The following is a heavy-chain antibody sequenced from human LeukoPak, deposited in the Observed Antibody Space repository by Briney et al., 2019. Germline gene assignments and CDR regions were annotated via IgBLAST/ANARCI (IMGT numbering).Heavy chain of an antibody. J-gene: IGHJ4*02. V-gene: IGHV4-4*02. Sequence: PSGTLSLTCGVSGGSIDITNYWSWVRQAPGKGLEGIGEISHDGATNYNPSLRSGVAMSLDRANNQFSLRLTSVTAADTAVYFCSRENGAFSPFGYWGQGTLVTVLS. CDR3: SRENGAFSPFGY. CDR2: ISHDGAT. CDR1: GGSIDITNY. D-gene: IGHD2-8*01.